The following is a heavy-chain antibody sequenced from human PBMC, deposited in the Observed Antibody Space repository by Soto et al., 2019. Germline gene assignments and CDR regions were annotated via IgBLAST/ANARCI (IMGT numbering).Heavy chain of an antibody. J-gene: IGHJ4*02. V-gene: IGHV3-23*01. CDR2: ISCCGGTA. Sequence: EVQLLESGGDLVRPGESLRLSCVASGFNFNKYAMSWVRQAPGEGLEWVSGISCCGGTASYADSVKGRFTIARDDSKNTLFLHMNSLRVEDTAEYYCAKADGEQWLLPHLENWGRGTLVTVS. CDR3: AKADGEQWLLPHLEN. D-gene: IGHD6-19*01. CDR1: GFNFNKYA.